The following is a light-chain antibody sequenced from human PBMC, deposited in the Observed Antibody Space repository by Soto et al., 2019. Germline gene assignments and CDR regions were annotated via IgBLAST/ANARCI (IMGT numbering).Light chain of an antibody. CDR2: GAS. Sequence: EVLMTQSPDTLYVSPGERVTLSCRASQSVSDNLAWYQQKPGQAPRLLIYGASTRATGIPARFSGSGSGTEFTLTISSLQSEDFEVYYCQQYNNWPITFGQGTRLEIK. V-gene: IGKV3-15*01. CDR3: QQYNNWPIT. CDR1: QSVSDN. J-gene: IGKJ5*01.